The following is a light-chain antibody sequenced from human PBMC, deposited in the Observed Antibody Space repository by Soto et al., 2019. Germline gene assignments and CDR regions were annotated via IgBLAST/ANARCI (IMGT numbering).Light chain of an antibody. CDR2: NSS. Sequence: DIQMTQSPSTLSESVGDRVTVTCRASQSISSWLAWYQQKPGKAPKLLIYNSSSLDSGVPSRFSGSGSGTEFTLTISSLQPDDFATYYCQRYDSYPRSFGGGTKVEIK. J-gene: IGKJ4*01. CDR3: QRYDSYPRS. CDR1: QSISSW. V-gene: IGKV1-5*03.